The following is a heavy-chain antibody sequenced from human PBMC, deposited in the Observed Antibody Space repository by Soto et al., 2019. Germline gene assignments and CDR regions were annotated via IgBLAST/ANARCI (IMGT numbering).Heavy chain of an antibody. J-gene: IGHJ4*02. CDR1: GYTFTSYG. CDR3: ARDKGQWMVND. V-gene: IGHV1-18*01. Sequence: QVQLVQSGAEVKKPGASVKVSCKTSGYTFTSYGISWVRQAPGQGLEWIGWISTYNGNTNHAQMLQGRVSMTTDTSISTAYMELRSLRSDDTALYYCARDKGQWMVNDWGQGTQLIVSS. D-gene: IGHD6-19*01. CDR2: ISTYNGNT.